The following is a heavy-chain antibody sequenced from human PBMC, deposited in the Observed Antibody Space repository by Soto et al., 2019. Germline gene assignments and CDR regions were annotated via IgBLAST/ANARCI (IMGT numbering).Heavy chain of an antibody. CDR2: INHSGIT. J-gene: IGHJ4*02. CDR3: ARMVEPTKSMKDY. D-gene: IGHD2-15*01. Sequence: SETLSLTGAVYGGSFSGYYWSWIRQPPWKGLEWIGEINHSGITNYNPSLKSLVTISVDTSKNQFSLKLSSVTAADTAVYYCARMVEPTKSMKDYLGQGTLLTVCS. CDR1: GGSFSGYY. V-gene: IGHV4-34*01.